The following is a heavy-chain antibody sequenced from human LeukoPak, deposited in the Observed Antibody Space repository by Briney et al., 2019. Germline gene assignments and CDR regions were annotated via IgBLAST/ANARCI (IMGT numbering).Heavy chain of an antibody. CDR2: INHSGST. CDR1: GGSFSGYY. D-gene: IGHD3-9*01. V-gene: IGHV4-34*01. Sequence: SETLSLTCAVYGGSFSGYYWSWIRQPPGEGLEWIGEINHSGSTNYNPSLKSRVTISVDTSKNQFSLKLSSVTAADTAVYYCARGHYDILTGYYILEYYFDYWGQGTLVTVSS. CDR3: ARGHYDILTGYYILEYYFDY. J-gene: IGHJ4*02.